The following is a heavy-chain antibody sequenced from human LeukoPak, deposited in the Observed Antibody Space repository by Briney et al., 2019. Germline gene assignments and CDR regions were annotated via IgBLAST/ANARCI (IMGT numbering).Heavy chain of an antibody. CDR3: ARESMIVVVDY. D-gene: IGHD3-22*01. Sequence: QAGGSLRLSCAASGFTFSSYEMNWVRQAPGKGLEWVSYISRSGSVVYYADSVKGRLIISRDNAKNSLYLQMNSLRAEDTAVYYCARESMIVVVDYWGQGTLVTVSS. CDR1: GFTFSSYE. J-gene: IGHJ4*02. CDR2: ISRSGSVV. V-gene: IGHV3-48*03.